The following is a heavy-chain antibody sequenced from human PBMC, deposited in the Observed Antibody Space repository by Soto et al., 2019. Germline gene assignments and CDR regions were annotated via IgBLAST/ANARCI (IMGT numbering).Heavy chain of an antibody. Sequence: QLRLQESGTGLVKPSETLSLTCTVSGGSISGTAYYWAWIRQPPGKGLEWIGSIYYSGATYYSPSLKSRVTMSVDTSMNQLSLNLNSVTAADTAVYYCATNSGGLRRYFDYWGQGTPVTVSS. CDR2: IYYSGAT. V-gene: IGHV4-39*01. CDR3: ATNSGGLRRYFDY. J-gene: IGHJ4*02. D-gene: IGHD1-26*01. CDR1: GGSISGTAYY.